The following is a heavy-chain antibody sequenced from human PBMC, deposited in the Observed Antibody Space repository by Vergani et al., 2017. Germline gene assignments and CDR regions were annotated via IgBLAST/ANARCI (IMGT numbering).Heavy chain of an antibody. CDR2: INPNSGGT. D-gene: IGHD2-8*01. CDR1: GYTFTGYY. CDR3: ARTGYCTNGVCHPIDY. Sequence: QVQLVQSGAEVKKPGASVKVSCKASGYTFTGYYMHWVRQAPGQGLEWMGWINPNSGGTNYAQKFQGRVTMTRETSISTAYMELSRLRSDDTAVYYCARTGYCTNGVCHPIDYWGQGTLVTVSS. J-gene: IGHJ4*02. V-gene: IGHV1-2*02.